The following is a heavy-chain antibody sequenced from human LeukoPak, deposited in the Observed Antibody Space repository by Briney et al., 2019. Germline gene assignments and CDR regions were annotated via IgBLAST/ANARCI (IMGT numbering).Heavy chain of an antibody. Sequence: GGSLPLSCAASGFVFFNFALIWVGQAPAREGEWVCGISGCDSSTYLNTSVKGHFRISRNNSNSTLNLQMTNLQTEDTAVDYCTTDRRGAGLATDGIWTFVYWGGGTLLTLPS. CDR2: ISGCDSST. D-gene: IGHD6-13*01. J-gene: IGHJ4*02. CDR3: TTDRRGAGLATDGIWTFVY. V-gene: IGHV3-23*01. CDR1: GFVFFNFA.